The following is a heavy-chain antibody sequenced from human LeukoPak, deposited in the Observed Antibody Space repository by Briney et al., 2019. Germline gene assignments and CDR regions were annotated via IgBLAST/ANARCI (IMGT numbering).Heavy chain of an antibody. J-gene: IGHJ4*02. Sequence: GGSLRLSCAASGFTFSTYAMSWVRLAPGKGLEWVSAISGGGGSTYYAYYADSVKVRFTISRDNSKNTLYLQMNSLGAEDTAVYYCAKVGISGYDHFDYWGQGTLVTVSS. CDR2: ISGGGGSTYYA. D-gene: IGHD5-12*01. CDR3: AKVGISGYDHFDY. V-gene: IGHV3-23*01. CDR1: GFTFSTYA.